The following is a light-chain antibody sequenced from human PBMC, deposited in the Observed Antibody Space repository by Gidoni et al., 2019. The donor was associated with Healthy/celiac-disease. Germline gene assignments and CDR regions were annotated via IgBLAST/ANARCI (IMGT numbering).Light chain of an antibody. V-gene: IGKV3-11*01. J-gene: IGKJ4*01. CDR3: QQRSNWPPLT. Sequence: EIVLTQSPATLSLSPGERATLSCRASQSVSSYLDWYQQKPGQAPRLLIYDASNRATGIPARFSGSGSGTDFTLTISSLEPEDFAVYYCQQRSNWPPLTFGGXTKVEIK. CDR1: QSVSSY. CDR2: DAS.